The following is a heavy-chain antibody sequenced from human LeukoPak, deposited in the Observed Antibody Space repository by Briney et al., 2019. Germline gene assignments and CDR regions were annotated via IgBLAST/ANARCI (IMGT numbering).Heavy chain of an antibody. Sequence: GGSLRLSCAASGFTFDDYAMHWVRQAPGKGLEWVSGISWNSGSIGYADSVKGRFTISRDNAKNSLYLQMNSLRAEDTALYYCAKADYGDNRDAFDIWGQGTMVTVSS. CDR2: ISWNSGSI. V-gene: IGHV3-9*01. J-gene: IGHJ3*02. D-gene: IGHD4-17*01. CDR3: AKADYGDNRDAFDI. CDR1: GFTFDDYA.